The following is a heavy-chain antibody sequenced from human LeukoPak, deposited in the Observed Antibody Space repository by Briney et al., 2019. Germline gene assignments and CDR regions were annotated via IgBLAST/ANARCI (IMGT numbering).Heavy chain of an antibody. Sequence: GGSLRLSCAASGFTFRGYGMHWVRQAPGKGLEWVAVIYDDGSNKDYADSVKGRFTISRDNSRSTLYLHMSSLRAEDTAVYYCARPAVPDSGCYYYGMDVWGQGTTVTVSS. D-gene: IGHD6-19*01. CDR3: ARPAVPDSGCYYYGMDV. CDR1: GFTFRGYG. CDR2: IYDDGSNK. V-gene: IGHV3-33*01. J-gene: IGHJ6*02.